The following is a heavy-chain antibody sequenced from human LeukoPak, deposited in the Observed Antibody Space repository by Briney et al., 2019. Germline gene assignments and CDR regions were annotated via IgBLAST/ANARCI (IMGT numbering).Heavy chain of an antibody. CDR2: INPNSGGT. CDR3: ARESRDGYNPEYFQH. D-gene: IGHD5-24*01. V-gene: IGHV1-2*02. J-gene: IGHJ1*01. Sequence: ASVKVSCKASGYTFTGYYMHWVRQAPGQGLEWMGWINPNSGGTNCAQKFQGRVTMTRDTSISTAYMELSRLRSDDTAVYYCARESRDGYNPEYFQHWGQGTLVTVSS. CDR1: GYTFTGYY.